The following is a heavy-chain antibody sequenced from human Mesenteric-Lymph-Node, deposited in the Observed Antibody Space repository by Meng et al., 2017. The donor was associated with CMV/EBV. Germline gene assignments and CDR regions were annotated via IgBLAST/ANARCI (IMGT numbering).Heavy chain of an antibody. Sequence: SETLSLTCTVSGGSISSGDYYWSWIRQPPGKGLEWIGYIYYSGSTYYNPSLKSRVTISVDTSKNQFSLKLSSVTAADTAVYYCARGNVGPHYDLWSGYPGRYCFDYWGQGTLVTVSS. CDR1: GGSISSGDYY. CDR3: ARGNVGPHYDLWSGYPGRYCFDY. D-gene: IGHD3-3*01. CDR2: IYYSGST. V-gene: IGHV4-30-4*08. J-gene: IGHJ4*02.